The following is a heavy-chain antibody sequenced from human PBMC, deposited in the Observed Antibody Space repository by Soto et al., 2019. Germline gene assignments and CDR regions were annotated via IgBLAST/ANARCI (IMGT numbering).Heavy chain of an antibody. D-gene: IGHD6-19*01. J-gene: IGHJ6*02. CDR2: ISGSGGST. CDR3: ATGTSGYSSGWYVLDYYYYYGMDV. CDR1: GFTFSSYA. V-gene: IGHV3-23*01. Sequence: EVQLLESGGGLVQPGGSLRLSCAASGFTFSSYAMSWVRQDPGKGLEWVSAISGSGGSTYYADSVKGRFTISRDNSKNTLYLQMNSLRAEDTAVYYCATGTSGYSSGWYVLDYYYYYGMDVWGQGTTVTVSS.